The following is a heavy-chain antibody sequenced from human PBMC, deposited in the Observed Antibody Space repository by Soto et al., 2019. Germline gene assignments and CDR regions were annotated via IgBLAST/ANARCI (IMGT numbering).Heavy chain of an antibody. CDR2: INNSGRNT. CDR3: AREGYCTNGVCSDWYFDL. CDR1: GFTFSSYA. D-gene: IGHD2-8*01. J-gene: IGHJ2*01. Sequence: PGGSLRLSCAASGFTFSSYAMSWVRQAPGKGLEWVSTINNSGRNTYYVDSVKGRFTISRDNSKNTLYVQMNSLRVEDTALYYCAREGYCTNGVCSDWYFDLWGRGTLVTVSS. V-gene: IGHV3-23*01.